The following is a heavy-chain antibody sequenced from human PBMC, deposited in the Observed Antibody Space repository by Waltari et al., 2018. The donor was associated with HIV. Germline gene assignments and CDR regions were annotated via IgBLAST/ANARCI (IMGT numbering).Heavy chain of an antibody. CDR2: IKSKSDGGTT. V-gene: IGHV3-15*01. CDR3: TDPLLRHGFHI. Sequence: EVQLVESGGGLVNRGGSLRLSCLASGFAFDAAWMNWVRQAPGKGLEGVGRIKSKSDGGTTDYAAAVKGRVTISREDSKKTVYLQMDSLKSEDTAVYYCTDPLLRHGFHIWGQGTMVTVSS. J-gene: IGHJ3*02. CDR1: GFAFDAAW. D-gene: IGHD3-16*01.